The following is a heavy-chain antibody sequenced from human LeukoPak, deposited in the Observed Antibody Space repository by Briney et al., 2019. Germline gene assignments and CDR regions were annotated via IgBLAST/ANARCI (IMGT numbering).Heavy chain of an antibody. J-gene: IGHJ4*02. D-gene: IGHD3-22*01. CDR2: INHSGNT. Sequence: PSETLSLTCAVYGGSFSGYYWSWVRQTPGKGLEWIGEINHSGNTNYNPSLKSRATISVDTSKNQFSLKLNSVTAADTAVYYCARASSGVVFIAYWGQGTLVTVSS. V-gene: IGHV4-34*01. CDR1: GGSFSGYY. CDR3: ARASSGVVFIAY.